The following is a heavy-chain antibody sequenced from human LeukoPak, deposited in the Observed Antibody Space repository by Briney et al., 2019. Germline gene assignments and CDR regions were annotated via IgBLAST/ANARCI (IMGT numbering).Heavy chain of an antibody. CDR2: INPNSGGT. CDR1: GYTFTGYY. J-gene: IGHJ6*02. CDR3: AGAGYSYYYYGMDV. V-gene: IGHV1-2*04. Sequence: ASVEVSCKASGYTFTGYYMHWVRQAPGQGLEWMGWINPNSGGTNYAQKFQGWVTMTRDTSISTAYMELSRLRSDDTAVYYCAGAGYSYYYYGMDVWGQGTTVTVSS.